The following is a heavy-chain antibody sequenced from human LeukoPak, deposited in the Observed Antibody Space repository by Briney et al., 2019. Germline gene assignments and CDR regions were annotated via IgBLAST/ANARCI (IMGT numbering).Heavy chain of an antibody. V-gene: IGHV4-61*02. CDR2: IYTSGST. CDR3: ARDRLDIVVFPPSKHRRYMDV. J-gene: IGHJ6*03. D-gene: IGHD2-15*01. CDR1: GGSISSGSYY. Sequence: SETLSLTCTVSGGSISSGSYYWSWIRQPAGMGLEWIGRIYTSGSTNYNPSLKSRVTISVDTSKNQFPLKLSSVTAADTAVYYCARDRLDIVVFPPSKHRRYMDVWGKGTTVTVSS.